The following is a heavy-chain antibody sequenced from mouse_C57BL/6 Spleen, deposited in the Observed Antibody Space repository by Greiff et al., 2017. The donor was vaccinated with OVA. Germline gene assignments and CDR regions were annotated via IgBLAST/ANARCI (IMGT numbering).Heavy chain of an antibody. Sequence: VQLQQPGAELVRPGTSVKLSCKASGYTFTSYWMHWVKQRPGQGLEWIGVIDPSDSYTNYNQKFKGKATLTVDTSSSTAYMQLSSLTSEDSAVYYCARKDPGNYFDYWGQGTTLTVSS. CDR2: IDPSDSYT. CDR1: GYTFTSYW. CDR3: ARKDPGNYFDY. J-gene: IGHJ2*01. V-gene: IGHV1-59*01.